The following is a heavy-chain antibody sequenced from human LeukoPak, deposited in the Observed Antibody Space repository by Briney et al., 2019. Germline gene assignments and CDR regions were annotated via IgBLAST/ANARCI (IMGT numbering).Heavy chain of an antibody. Sequence: SETLSLTCAVYGGSFSGYYWSWIRQPPGKGLEWIGEINHSGSTNYNPSLKSRVTISVDTSKNQFSLKLSSVTAADTAVYYCARVRRYYDSSGYYYYYYGMDVWGQGTTVTVSS. CDR3: ARVRRYYDSSGYYYYYYGMDV. V-gene: IGHV4-34*01. CDR2: INHSGST. D-gene: IGHD3-22*01. J-gene: IGHJ6*02. CDR1: GGSFSGYY.